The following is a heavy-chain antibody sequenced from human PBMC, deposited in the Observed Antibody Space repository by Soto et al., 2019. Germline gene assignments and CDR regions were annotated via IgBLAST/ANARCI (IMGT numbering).Heavy chain of an antibody. Sequence: QVQLVEPGGGVVQPGRSLRLSCAASGFTFSSYGMHWVRQAPGKGLEWVAVIWYDGSNKYYADSVKGRFTISRDNSKNPLYLQMNSLRAEDTAVYYCARTWFGENYGMDVWGQGTTVTVSS. V-gene: IGHV3-33*01. CDR2: IWYDGSNK. CDR1: GFTFSSYG. D-gene: IGHD3-10*01. CDR3: ARTWFGENYGMDV. J-gene: IGHJ6*02.